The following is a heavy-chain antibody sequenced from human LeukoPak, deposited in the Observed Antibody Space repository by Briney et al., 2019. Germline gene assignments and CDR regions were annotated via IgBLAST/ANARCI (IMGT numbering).Heavy chain of an antibody. CDR1: GLTFRNAW. V-gene: IGHV3-30*18. CDR2: ISYDGSNK. Sequence: PGGSLRLSCAASGLTFRNAWMSWVRQAPGKGLEWVAVISYDGSNKYYADSVKGRFTISRDNSKNTLYLQMNSLRAEDTAVYYCAKDRGRQWPVDAFDIWGQGTMVTVSS. J-gene: IGHJ3*02. D-gene: IGHD6-19*01. CDR3: AKDRGRQWPVDAFDI.